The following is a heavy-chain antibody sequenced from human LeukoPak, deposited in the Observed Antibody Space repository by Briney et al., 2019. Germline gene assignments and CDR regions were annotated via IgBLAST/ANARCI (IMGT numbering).Heavy chain of an antibody. CDR1: GFTFSGYW. CDR3: ARAVTYFYGSVTYDWFDP. Sequence: GGSLRLSCAASGFTFSGYWMHWVRQTPGKGLVWVSRIKSDGSTIYADSVKGRFTISRDNARNTLYLQVNSLRVEDTAMYYCARAVTYFYGSVTYDWFDPWGQGTLVTVSS. D-gene: IGHD3-10*01. J-gene: IGHJ5*02. CDR2: IKSDGST. V-gene: IGHV3-74*01.